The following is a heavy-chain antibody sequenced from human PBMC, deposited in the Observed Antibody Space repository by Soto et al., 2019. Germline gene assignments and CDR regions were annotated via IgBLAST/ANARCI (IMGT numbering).Heavy chain of an antibody. V-gene: IGHV3-23*01. CDR1: GFTFSSYA. D-gene: IGHD3-10*01. CDR2: VSAGGDMT. Sequence: DVQLLESGGHLVQPGGSLRLSCADSGFTFSSYAMSWVRQAPGKGLEWVSSVSAGGDMTYYSYSVKGRFTISRDNSNNALFRQMNSLRIEDTALYYCARGDRGGSGSPASYYYSGVDVWGQGTTVTVS. CDR3: ARGDRGGSGSPASYYYSGVDV. J-gene: IGHJ6*02.